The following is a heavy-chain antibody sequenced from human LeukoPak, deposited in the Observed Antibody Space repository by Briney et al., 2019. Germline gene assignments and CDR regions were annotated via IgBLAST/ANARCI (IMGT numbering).Heavy chain of an antibody. Sequence: GGSLRLSCTASGFIFSSYGMHWVRQAPGKGLEWVSFILYDGGNNYYADSVKGRFTISRDNSKNTLYLQMNSLRPEDTAVYYCAKAYDSSGYYYDYWGQGTLVTVSS. V-gene: IGHV3-30*02. CDR3: AKAYDSSGYYYDY. J-gene: IGHJ4*02. CDR2: ILYDGGNN. D-gene: IGHD3-22*01. CDR1: GFIFSSYG.